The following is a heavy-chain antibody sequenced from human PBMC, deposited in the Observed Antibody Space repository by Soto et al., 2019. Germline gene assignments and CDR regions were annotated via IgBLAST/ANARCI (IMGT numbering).Heavy chain of an antibody. V-gene: IGHV1-18*01. J-gene: IGHJ6*02. CDR1: GYSFTSYG. CDR2: ISAYNGNT. D-gene: IGHD3-10*01. CDR3: ARDNGSGESDV. Sequence: QVQLVQSGAEVKKPGASVKVSCKASGYSFTSYGISWVRQAPGQGLEWMGWISAYNGNTNYAQKLQGRVTMTTDTTTSTSYKELRSLRSDDTAVDYCARDNGSGESDVWGQGTTVTVSS.